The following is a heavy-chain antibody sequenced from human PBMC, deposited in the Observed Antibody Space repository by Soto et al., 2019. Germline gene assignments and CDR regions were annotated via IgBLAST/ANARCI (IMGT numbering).Heavy chain of an antibody. CDR3: ARYCSWTSCHGGAATTGDYFDY. Sequence: SETLSLTCTVSGDSISNSGYYWGWIRQSPGKGLEWIGTIYYSGSTYYNPSLKSRVTMSVDTSENHFSLKLSSMTAADTAVYYCARYCSWTSCHGGAATTGDYFDYWGLGTLVTVSS. CDR2: IYYSGST. CDR1: GDSISNSGYY. V-gene: IGHV4-39*02. J-gene: IGHJ4*02. D-gene: IGHD2-2*01.